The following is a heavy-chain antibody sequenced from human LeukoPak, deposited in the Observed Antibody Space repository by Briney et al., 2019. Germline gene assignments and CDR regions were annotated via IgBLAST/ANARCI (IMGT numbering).Heavy chain of an antibody. Sequence: GGSLRLSCVASGFTFTVYAMTWVRQPPGRRLEWVSTITTTVGDTHYADSVKGRFTVSRDDSKGTLFLQMNSLRAEDTGVYYCAKRPYGSGGGHFDHWGQGTLAIVSS. CDR1: GFTFTVYA. D-gene: IGHD3-10*01. CDR2: ITTTVGDT. V-gene: IGHV3-23*01. CDR3: AKRPYGSGGGHFDH. J-gene: IGHJ4*02.